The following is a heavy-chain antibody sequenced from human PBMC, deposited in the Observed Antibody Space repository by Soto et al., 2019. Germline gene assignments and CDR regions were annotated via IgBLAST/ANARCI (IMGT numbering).Heavy chain of an antibody. D-gene: IGHD3-22*01. Sequence: QVQLVQSGAEVKKPGASVTVSCKASGYSFTSYGISWVRQAPGQGPAWMGWISGHNGNTNQTQSLQGRVTMTTDTSRKTAYMELRRLRSDDKAVYYCARHRFNYYDDTVDDCFDYWGQGTHVTVSS. CDR3: ARHRFNYYDDTVDDCFDY. CDR2: ISGHNGNT. J-gene: IGHJ4*02. CDR1: GYSFTSYG. V-gene: IGHV1-18*04.